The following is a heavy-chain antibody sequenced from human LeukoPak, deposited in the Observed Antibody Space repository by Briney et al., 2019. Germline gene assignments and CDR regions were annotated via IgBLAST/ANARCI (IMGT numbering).Heavy chain of an antibody. CDR1: GFPSSTNG. V-gene: IGHV3-74*01. Sequence: GGPLEPPFQASGFPSSTNGIHWAGKPPGRGWIWVSRIKSDGSETSYADSVKGRFTISRDNARNTLYLQMNSLRPEDTAIYYCASDRVFYGLDVWGQGTTVTVSS. J-gene: IGHJ6*02. CDR2: IKSDGSET. CDR3: ASDRVFYGLDV.